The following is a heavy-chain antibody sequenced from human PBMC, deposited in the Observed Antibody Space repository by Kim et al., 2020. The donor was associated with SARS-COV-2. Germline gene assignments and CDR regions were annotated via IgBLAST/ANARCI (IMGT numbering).Heavy chain of an antibody. CDR1: GFTFANYA. CDR2: ISASGGIT. D-gene: IGHD3-10*01. Sequence: GGSLRLSCAASGFTFANYAMSWVRQAPGKGLEWVSVISASGGITYYADSVNGRFTISRDTSKDTLYLQMHSPRAEATAVYSCVQTLHGSGSYFFDVWCQG. J-gene: IGHJ6*02. CDR3: VQTLHGSGSYFFDV. V-gene: IGHV3-23*01.